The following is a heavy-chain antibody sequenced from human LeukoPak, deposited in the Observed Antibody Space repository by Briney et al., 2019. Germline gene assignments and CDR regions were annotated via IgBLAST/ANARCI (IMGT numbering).Heavy chain of an antibody. CDR2: INPNSGGT. V-gene: IGHV1-2*02. CDR3: ARDLRYCSGGSCYGRYGY. J-gene: IGHJ4*02. CDR1: GYTFTGYY. Sequence: AASVKVSCTASGYTFTGYYMHWVRQAPGQGLEWMGWINPNSGGTNYAQKFQGRVTMTRDTSISTAYMELSRLRSDDTAVYYCARDLRYCSGGSCYGRYGYWGQGTLVTVSS. D-gene: IGHD2-15*01.